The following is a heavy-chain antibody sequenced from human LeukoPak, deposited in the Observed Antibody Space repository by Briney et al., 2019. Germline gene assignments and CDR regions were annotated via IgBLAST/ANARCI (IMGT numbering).Heavy chain of an antibody. CDR1: GGSFSGYY. V-gene: IGHV4-34*01. D-gene: IGHD3-10*01. Sequence: SETLSLTCAVYGGSFSGYYWSWIRQPPGKGLEWIGEINHSGSTNYNPSLKSRVTMSVDTSKNQFSLKLSSVTAADTAVYYCARGPPSMVRGVEISFDYWGQGTLVTVSS. J-gene: IGHJ4*02. CDR3: ARGPPSMVRGVEISFDY. CDR2: INHSGST.